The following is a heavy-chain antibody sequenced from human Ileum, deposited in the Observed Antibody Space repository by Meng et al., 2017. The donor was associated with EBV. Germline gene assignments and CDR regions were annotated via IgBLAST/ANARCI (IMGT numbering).Heavy chain of an antibody. CDR3: ARVGQWLPIDY. V-gene: IGHV4-4*02. D-gene: IGHD6-19*01. CDR2: IYHSGST. CDR1: GGPISSSNW. Sequence: GRLQESGPGLVKPSGTLSLPGAVSGGPISSSNWWSWVRQPPGKGLEWIGEIYHSGSTNYNPSLKSRVTISVDKSKNQFSLNLSSVTAADTAVYYCARVGQWLPIDYWGQGTLVTVSS. J-gene: IGHJ4*02.